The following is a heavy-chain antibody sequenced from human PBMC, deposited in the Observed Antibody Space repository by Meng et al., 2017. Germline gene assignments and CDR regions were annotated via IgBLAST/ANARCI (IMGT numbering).Heavy chain of an antibody. J-gene: IGHJ4*02. D-gene: IGHD2-21*01. V-gene: IGHV4-4*02. CDR3: ARVVGGTILFLDY. Sequence: VWVGDSGPRRVMRSGTLSPLCCVCGGSTSNSNWWSWVRQPRGRGLEWIGDNYYGGRTHYYPSLKSRVTISVDKSKNQFSLKLSFVPAADTAVYYCARVVGGTILFLDYWGQGTLVTVSS. CDR1: GGSTSNSNW. CDR2: NYYGGRT.